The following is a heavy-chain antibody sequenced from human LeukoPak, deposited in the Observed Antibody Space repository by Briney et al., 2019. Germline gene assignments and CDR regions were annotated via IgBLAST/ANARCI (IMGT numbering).Heavy chain of an antibody. CDR2: VFHTGDT. V-gene: IGHV4-59*08. CDR1: GDSMNSYY. J-gene: IGHJ4*02. CDR3: ARQPHTFGAYYFDY. Sequence: SETLSLTCIVSGDSMNSYYWAWIRQPPGKGLEWIGYVFHTGDTNYNPSLKSRVTMSIDTSNNQLSLRLSSVTAADTAVYYCARQPHTFGAYYFDYWGPGTLVSVSS. D-gene: IGHD3-3*01.